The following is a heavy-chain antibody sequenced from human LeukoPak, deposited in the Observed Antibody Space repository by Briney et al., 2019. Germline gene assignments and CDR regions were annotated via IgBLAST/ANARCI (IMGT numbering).Heavy chain of an antibody. V-gene: IGHV3-9*01. J-gene: IGHJ4*02. CDR2: ISWNSGSI. Sequence: GGSLRLSCAASGFTFDDYAMHWVRQAPGKGLEWVSGISWNSGSIGYADSVKGRFTISRDNTKNSLYLQMNSLRAEDTAVFYCARDQYDTWSRRGNFDSWGQGTLVIVSS. CDR3: ARDQYDTWSRRGNFDS. D-gene: IGHD3/OR15-3a*01. CDR1: GFTFDDYA.